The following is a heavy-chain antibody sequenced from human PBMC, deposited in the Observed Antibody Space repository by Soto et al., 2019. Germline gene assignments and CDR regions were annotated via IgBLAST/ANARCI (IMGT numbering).Heavy chain of an antibody. V-gene: IGHV4-39*07. CDR3: AGGRGRQQLLMSYYYGMDV. CDR2: INHSGST. J-gene: IGHJ6*02. Sequence: SETLSLTCSVSGDSISNSGNYWGWIRRPPGKGLEWIGEINHSGSTNYNPSLKSRVTRSVDTSKNQFSLNLSSVTAADTAVYYCAGGRGRQQLLMSYYYGMDVWGQGTTVTVSS. D-gene: IGHD2-2*01. CDR1: GDSISNSGNY.